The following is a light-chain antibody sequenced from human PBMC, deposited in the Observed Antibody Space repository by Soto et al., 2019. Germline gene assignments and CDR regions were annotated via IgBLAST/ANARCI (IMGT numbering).Light chain of an antibody. CDR2: SNT. CDR1: SSNIGSHT. Sequence: QSVLTQPPSAAGTPGQTSAISCSGGSSNIGSHTVNWYQQLPGTAPRLLIYSNTQRPSGVPDRFSGSKSGTSASLAISGLESEYEGDYYCAAWDDSRNGVVFGGGTKLTVL. V-gene: IGLV1-44*01. CDR3: AAWDDSRNGVV. J-gene: IGLJ2*01.